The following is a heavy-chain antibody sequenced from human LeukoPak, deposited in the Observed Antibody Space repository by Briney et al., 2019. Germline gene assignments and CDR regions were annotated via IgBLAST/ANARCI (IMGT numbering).Heavy chain of an antibody. CDR2: IYYSGST. Sequence: SETLSLTCTVSGGSISSYYWSWIRQPPGKGLEWIGYIYYSGSTNYNPSLKSRATISVDTSKNQFSLKLSSVTAADTAVYYCARDSTVSGWFDPWGQGTLVTVSS. CDR3: ARDSTVSGWFDP. J-gene: IGHJ5*02. D-gene: IGHD4-17*01. CDR1: GGSISSYY. V-gene: IGHV4-59*01.